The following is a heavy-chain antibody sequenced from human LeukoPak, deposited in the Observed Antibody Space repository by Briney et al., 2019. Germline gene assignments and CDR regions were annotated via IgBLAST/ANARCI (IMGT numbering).Heavy chain of an antibody. CDR1: GFTFGIYY. D-gene: IGHD3-10*01. V-gene: IGHV3-7*01. CDR3: AREPRLLSS. Sequence: GGSLRLSCAASGFTFGIYYMTWARQAPGKGLECVAYIGPDGSSKYYVDSVKGRFTISRDNAKNSLYLQMNSLRADDTAVYYCAREPRLLSSWGQGTLVTVSS. CDR2: IGPDGSSK. J-gene: IGHJ5*02.